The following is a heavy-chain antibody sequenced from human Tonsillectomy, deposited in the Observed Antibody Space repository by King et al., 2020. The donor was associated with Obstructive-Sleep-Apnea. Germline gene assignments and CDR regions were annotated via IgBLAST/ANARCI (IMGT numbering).Heavy chain of an antibody. CDR3: TRDSPLSMRSSSGADWYFDL. CDR2: ISAYNGNT. Sequence: QGQLVQSGAEVKKPGASVKVSCQASGYTFTTYGISWVRQAPGQGLEWMGWISAYNGNTNYAQKLQGRVTMTTDTSTSTAYMELRSLRSDDTAVYYCTRDSPLSMRSSSGADWYFDLWGRGTLVTVSS. D-gene: IGHD3-22*01. V-gene: IGHV1-18*01. J-gene: IGHJ2*01. CDR1: GYTFTTYG.